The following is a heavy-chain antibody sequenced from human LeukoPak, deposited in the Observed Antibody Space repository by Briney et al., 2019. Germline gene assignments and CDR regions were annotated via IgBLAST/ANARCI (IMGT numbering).Heavy chain of an antibody. CDR2: IYYSGST. CDR1: NGSITNYY. CDR3: ARRGATYGGNYFDL. J-gene: IGHJ4*02. Sequence: SETLSLTCTVSNGSITNYYWGWIRQTTGKGLEWIGFIYYSGSTNYNPSLKSRVTMSVDTSKNQFSLKLRSVTAADTAVYYCARRGATYGGNYFDLWGQGTLVSVSS. V-gene: IGHV4-59*08. D-gene: IGHD4-23*01.